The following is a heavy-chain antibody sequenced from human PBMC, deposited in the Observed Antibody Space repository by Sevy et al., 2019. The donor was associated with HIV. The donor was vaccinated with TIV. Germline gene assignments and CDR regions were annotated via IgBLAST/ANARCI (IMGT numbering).Heavy chain of an antibody. J-gene: IGHJ5*02. CDR2: ISSSGSTI. Sequence: GGSLRLSCAASGFTFSDYYMSWIRQAPGKGLEWVSYISSSGSTIYYAKSVEGRVTISRDNAHNSLYLQMNSLRVEDTAVYYCARNERTRANWVDPWGQGTLVTVSS. CDR3: ARNERTRANWVDP. CDR1: GFTFSDYY. V-gene: IGHV3-11*04.